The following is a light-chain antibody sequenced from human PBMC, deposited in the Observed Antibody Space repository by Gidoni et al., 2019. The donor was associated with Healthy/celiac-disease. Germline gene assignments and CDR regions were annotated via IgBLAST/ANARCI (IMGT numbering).Light chain of an antibody. Sequence: DIQRPKSPPPLSASVGDRVTITCRASQSISSYLNWYQQKPGKAPKLLIYAASSLQSGAPSRFSGSGSGTDFTLTISSLQPEDFATYYCQQSYSTLLTFGGGTKVEIK. CDR1: QSISSY. J-gene: IGKJ4*01. CDR2: AAS. CDR3: QQSYSTLLT. V-gene: IGKV1-39*01.